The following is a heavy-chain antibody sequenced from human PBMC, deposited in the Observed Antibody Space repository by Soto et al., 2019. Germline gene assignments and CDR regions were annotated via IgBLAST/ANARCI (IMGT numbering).Heavy chain of an antibody. CDR1: GFTFGDYA. CDR3: ANEQMLVVLNPFCFDF. V-gene: IGHV3-49*03. D-gene: IGHD2-15*01. Sequence: PGGSLRLSCTASGFTFGDYAMSWFRQAPGKGLEWVGFIRSRTYGETTEFAASVKGRFTISRDDSRSIAYLQMSSLKIEDTAVYYCANEQMLVVLNPFCFDFWGKGTLVTVSS. CDR2: IRSRTYGETT. J-gene: IGHJ4*02.